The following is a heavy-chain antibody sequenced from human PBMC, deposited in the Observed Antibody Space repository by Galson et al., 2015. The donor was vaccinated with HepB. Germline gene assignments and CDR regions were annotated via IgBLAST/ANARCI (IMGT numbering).Heavy chain of an antibody. CDR1: GFTVSSNY. CDR2: IYIGGTT. D-gene: IGHD6-13*01. CDR3: AKKIAAGTSLAYYFDY. J-gene: IGHJ4*02. V-gene: IGHV3-53*01. Sequence: SLRLSCAASGFTVSSNYMSWVRQAPGKGLEWVSVIYIGGTTNYADSVKGRFTISRDNSKNTLCLQMNSLRAEDTAVYYCAKKIAAGTSLAYYFDYWGQGTLVTVSS.